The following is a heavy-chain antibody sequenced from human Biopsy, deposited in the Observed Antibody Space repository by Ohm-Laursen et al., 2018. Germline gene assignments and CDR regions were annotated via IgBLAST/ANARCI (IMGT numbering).Heavy chain of an antibody. CDR1: GGTLSNYA. J-gene: IGHJ5*02. CDR2: INAKTGDT. Sequence: SVKVSCKTSGGTLSNYAIDWVRQAPGQGLEWMGWINAKTGDTNYAQKFQGRVTMTRDTSISTAYVDLSSLRSDDTAVYYCTRGGYYYDSLAYYYWFDPWGQGTLVTVSS. D-gene: IGHD3-22*01. V-gene: IGHV1-2*02. CDR3: TRGGYYYDSLAYYYWFDP.